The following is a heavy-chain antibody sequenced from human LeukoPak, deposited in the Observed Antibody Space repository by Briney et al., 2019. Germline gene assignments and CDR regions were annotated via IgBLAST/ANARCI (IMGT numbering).Heavy chain of an antibody. CDR3: TRDLVV. CDR1: GFTFSEFE. D-gene: IGHD2-2*01. Sequence: PGGSLRLSCAPSGFTFSEFEMNWVRQAPGKGLEWVSDISSGGTTIFYADSVKGRFTISRDNAKNSLYLQMNSLRDEDTAIYYCTRDLVVWGQGALVTVSS. CDR2: ISSGGTTI. J-gene: IGHJ4*02. V-gene: IGHV3-48*03.